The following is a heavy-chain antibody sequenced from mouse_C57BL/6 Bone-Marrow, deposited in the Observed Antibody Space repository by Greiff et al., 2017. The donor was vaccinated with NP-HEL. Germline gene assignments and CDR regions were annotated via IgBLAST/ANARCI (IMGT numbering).Heavy chain of an antibody. CDR3: AREGYGYDWYFDY. V-gene: IGHV3-6*01. D-gene: IGHD2-2*01. Sequence: DVHLVESGPGLVKPSQSLSLTCSVTGYSITSGYYWNWIRQFPGNKLEWMGYISYDGSNNYNPSLKNRISITRDTSKNQFFLKLNSVTTEDTATYYCAREGYGYDWYFDYWGQGTTLTVSS. CDR1: GYSITSGYY. J-gene: IGHJ2*01. CDR2: ISYDGSN.